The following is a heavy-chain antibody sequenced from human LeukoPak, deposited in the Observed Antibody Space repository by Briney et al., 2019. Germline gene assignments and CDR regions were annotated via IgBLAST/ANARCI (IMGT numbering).Heavy chain of an antibody. CDR3: ARDPSHYYYMDV. J-gene: IGHJ6*03. CDR1: GYTFTGYY. CDR2: INPNSGGT. Sequence: ASVKVSCKASGYTFTGYYMHWVRQAPGQGLEWMGWINPNSGGTKYAQKFQGRFTMARDTSISTAYMELSSLISDDTAMYYCARDPSHYYYMDVWGKGTTVTISS. V-gene: IGHV1-2*02.